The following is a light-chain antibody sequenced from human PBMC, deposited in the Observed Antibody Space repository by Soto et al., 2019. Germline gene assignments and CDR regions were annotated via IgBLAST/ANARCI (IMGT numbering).Light chain of an antibody. CDR3: QQYNEWPPL. CDR1: QSISSN. CDR2: GAS. V-gene: IGKV3-15*01. J-gene: IGKJ1*01. Sequence: EIVMTQSPATLSVSPGESATLSCRASQSISSNLAWSQHKPGQAPRLLIYGASTRATGIPARCSGSGSGTEFTLTISSLQSEDFATYYCQQYNEWPPLFGQGTKVEIK.